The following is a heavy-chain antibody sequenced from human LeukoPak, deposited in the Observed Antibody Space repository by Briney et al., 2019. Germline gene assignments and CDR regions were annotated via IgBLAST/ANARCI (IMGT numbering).Heavy chain of an antibody. Sequence: GGSLRLSCAASGFSFSVYWMHWVRQAPGKGRVWVSRIKTDGSITDYADFVKGRFTISRDNAKNTLYLQMNSLRAEDTAVYYCAKGSGYSSGWYYFDYWGQGTLVTVSS. V-gene: IGHV3-74*01. CDR2: IKTDGSIT. CDR3: AKGSGYSSGWYYFDY. J-gene: IGHJ4*02. CDR1: GFSFSVYW. D-gene: IGHD6-19*01.